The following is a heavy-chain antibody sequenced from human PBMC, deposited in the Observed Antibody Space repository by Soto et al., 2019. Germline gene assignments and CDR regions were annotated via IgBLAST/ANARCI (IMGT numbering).Heavy chain of an antibody. V-gene: IGHV3-30*18. D-gene: IGHD2-15*01. Sequence: QVHLVESGGGVVQPGQSLRLSCAASGFTFSTYAMHWLRQAPGKGLEWVAIISYDATNKFYGDSVKGRYTISRNNSKNPLYLQMNGLRPEDTAVDYCAKTDPGGRCSGICYPDYWGQGTLVTVSS. CDR2: ISYDATNK. CDR3: AKTDPGGRCSGICYPDY. J-gene: IGHJ4*02. CDR1: GFTFSTYA.